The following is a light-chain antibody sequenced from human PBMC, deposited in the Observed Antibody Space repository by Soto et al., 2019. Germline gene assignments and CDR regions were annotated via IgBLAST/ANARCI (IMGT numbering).Light chain of an antibody. CDR2: NVY. CDR3: SSYTISRTYV. CDR1: SSDVGAYNF. Sequence: QSALTQPASVSGSPGQSITISCTGTSSDVGAYNFVSWHQQHPGKAPKLIIYNVYDRPSGISYRFSGSKSGNTAYLTISGLQGEDEADYYCSSYTISRTYVFGTGTKLTVL. V-gene: IGLV2-14*03. J-gene: IGLJ1*01.